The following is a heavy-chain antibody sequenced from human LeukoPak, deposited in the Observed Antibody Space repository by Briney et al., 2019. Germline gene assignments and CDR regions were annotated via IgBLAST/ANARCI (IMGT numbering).Heavy chain of an antibody. D-gene: IGHD1-26*01. J-gene: IGHJ3*02. Sequence: GGSLRLSCTVSGFTFGDYAMSWFRQAPGKGLEWVGFIRSKAYGGTTEYAASVQGRFTISRDDSRSIAYLQMNSLRAEDTALYYCAKDSYSGSYGYQAFDIWGQGTMVTVSS. CDR1: GFTFGDYA. CDR3: AKDSYSGSYGYQAFDI. V-gene: IGHV3-49*03. CDR2: IRSKAYGGTT.